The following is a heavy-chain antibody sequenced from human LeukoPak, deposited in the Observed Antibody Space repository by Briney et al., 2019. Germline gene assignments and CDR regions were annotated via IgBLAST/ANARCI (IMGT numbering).Heavy chain of an antibody. CDR2: ISSSGSTI. CDR1: GSTFSDYY. V-gene: IGHV3-11*04. J-gene: IGHJ4*02. Sequence: PGGSLRLSCAASGSTFSDYYMSWIRQAPGKGLEWVSYISSSGSTIYYADSVKGRFTISRDNAKNSLYLQMNSLRAEDTAVYYCARMAQQLVEPFDYWGQGTLVTVSS. CDR3: ARMAQQLVEPFDY. D-gene: IGHD6-13*01.